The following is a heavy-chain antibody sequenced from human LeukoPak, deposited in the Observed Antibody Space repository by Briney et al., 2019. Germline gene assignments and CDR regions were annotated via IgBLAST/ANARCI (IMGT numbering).Heavy chain of an antibody. CDR3: ARAAISGSFGYDPFHT. V-gene: IGHV3-9*01. J-gene: IGHJ3*02. D-gene: IGHD1-26*01. Sequence: GGSLRLSCAASGFTFDDYAMHWLRQAPGKGLEWVSGINWNNDTMGYADSVRGRFTISRDNAKNSLYLEMNRLRAEDTAVYYCARAAISGSFGYDPFHTWGQGTMVIVSS. CDR2: INWNNDTM. CDR1: GFTFDDYA.